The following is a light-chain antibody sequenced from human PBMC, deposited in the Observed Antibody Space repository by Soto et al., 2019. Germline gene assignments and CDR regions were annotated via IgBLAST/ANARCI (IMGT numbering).Light chain of an antibody. CDR2: GTS. V-gene: IGKV3-20*01. J-gene: IGKJ4*02. CDR1: QSSRNNH. CDR3: EYSGTPST. Sequence: EIVLTQSPGTLSLSPGESVTLSCSASQSSRNNHLAGYQQKPGKAPRLRIEGTSNRATGIPGRFSGSGCGTDFTLTFSRLEPEDFAVSYCEYSGTPSTFGEGTKVDIK.